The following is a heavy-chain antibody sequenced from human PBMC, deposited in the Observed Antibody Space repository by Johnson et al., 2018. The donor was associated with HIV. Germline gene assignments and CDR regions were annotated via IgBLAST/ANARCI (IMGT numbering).Heavy chain of an antibody. CDR1: GFTFSSYA. CDR2: ISYDGGNK. J-gene: IGHJ3*02. D-gene: IGHD3-10*02. Sequence: QVQLVESGGGVVQPGRSLRLSCAASGFTFSSYAMHWVRQAPGKGLEWVAVISYDGGNKYYADSVKGRFTISRDNSKNTLYLQMNSLRAEDTAVYYCAREVFTMCGETQRGAFDIWGQGTMVTVSS. CDR3: AREVFTMCGETQRGAFDI. V-gene: IGHV3-30-3*01.